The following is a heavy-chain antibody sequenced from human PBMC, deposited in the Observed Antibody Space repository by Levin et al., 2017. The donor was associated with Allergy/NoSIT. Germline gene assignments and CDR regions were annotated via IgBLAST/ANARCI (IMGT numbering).Heavy chain of an antibody. Sequence: GESLKISCAASGFSFSHYAMSWVRQAPGKGLEWVSLITESGHSTYYADSVKGRFTFSRDNSRNTLFLQMNSLRAEDTAVYYCAKALGGYDFDYWGQGALVTVTS. V-gene: IGHV3-23*01. CDR2: ITESGHST. CDR1: GFSFSHYA. J-gene: IGHJ4*02. D-gene: IGHD5-12*01. CDR3: AKALGGYDFDY.